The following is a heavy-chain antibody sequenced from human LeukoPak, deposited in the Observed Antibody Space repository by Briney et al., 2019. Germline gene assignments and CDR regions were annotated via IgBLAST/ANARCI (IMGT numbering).Heavy chain of an antibody. D-gene: IGHD1-26*01. Sequence: GGSLRLSCAASGFTFDDYAMHWVRQAPGKGLEWVSGISWNSGSIGYADSVKGRFTISRDNAKNSLYLQMNSLRAEDTALYYCVKDINSASGSFDYWGQGTLVTVSS. J-gene: IGHJ4*02. V-gene: IGHV3-9*01. CDR1: GFTFDDYA. CDR3: VKDINSASGSFDY. CDR2: ISWNSGSI.